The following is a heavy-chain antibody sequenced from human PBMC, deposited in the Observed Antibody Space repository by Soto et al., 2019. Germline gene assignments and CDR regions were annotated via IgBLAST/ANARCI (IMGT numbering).Heavy chain of an antibody. CDR1: GFPLISSP. J-gene: IGHJ4*02. Sequence: VQVVESGEGLFQPEGSLGPSFQPSGFPLISSPLNWVRQAAGKGRVWVSRINSDGREFYADSVKGRFTISRDNAKDTLYLQMNSLRVEDTAVYFCVRDNGGYWGQGTLVTVSS. V-gene: IGHV3-74*01. CDR2: INSDGRE. D-gene: IGHD2-8*01. CDR3: VRDNGGY.